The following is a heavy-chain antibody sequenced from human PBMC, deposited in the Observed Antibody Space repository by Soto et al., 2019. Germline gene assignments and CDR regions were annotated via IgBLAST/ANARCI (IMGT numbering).Heavy chain of an antibody. CDR3: AIVVSGGYPRPFDC. Sequence: QVQLVESGGGVVQPGGSLRLSCAAAGFTFSNYGMHWVRQAPGKGLEWVAYVSHTGTPKYYADSVKGRFTISRDNSRDTLFLEMNSLRTEDTAIYFCAIVVSGGYPRPFDCWGTGTLVTLSS. D-gene: IGHD2-15*01. V-gene: IGHV3-30*02. CDR1: GFTFSNYG. J-gene: IGHJ4*02. CDR2: VSHTGTPK.